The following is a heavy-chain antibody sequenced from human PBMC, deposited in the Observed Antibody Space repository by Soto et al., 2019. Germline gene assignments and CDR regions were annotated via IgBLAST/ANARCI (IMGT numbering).Heavy chain of an antibody. V-gene: IGHV3-21*01. J-gene: IGHJ6*03. CDR2: ISSSSSYI. Sequence: GGSLRLSCAASGFTFSSYSMNWVRQAPGKGLEWVSSISSSSSYIYYADSVKGRFTISRDNAKNSLYLQMNSLRAEDTAVYYCARDVDLGYDYIWGSYRYERRPPDYYYYYYMDVWGKGTTVTVSS. D-gene: IGHD3-16*02. CDR1: GFTFSSYS. CDR3: ARDVDLGYDYIWGSYRYERRPPDYYYYYYMDV.